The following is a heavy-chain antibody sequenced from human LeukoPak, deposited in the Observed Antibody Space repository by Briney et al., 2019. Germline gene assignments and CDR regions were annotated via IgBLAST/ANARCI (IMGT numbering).Heavy chain of an antibody. CDR1: GFTFSSYW. CDR3: ARVATIRWPRMIDY. D-gene: IGHD5-12*01. V-gene: IGHV3-7*01. Sequence: GGSLRLSCAASGFTFSSYWMSWVRQAPGEGLEWVANIKQDGSGKYYVDPVKGRFTISRDNAKNSLYLQMNSLRAEDTAVYYCARVATIRWPRMIDYWGQGTLVTVSS. CDR2: IKQDGSGK. J-gene: IGHJ4*02.